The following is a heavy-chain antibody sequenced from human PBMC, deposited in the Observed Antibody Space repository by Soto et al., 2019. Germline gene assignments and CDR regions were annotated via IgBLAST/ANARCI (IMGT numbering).Heavy chain of an antibody. CDR3: ARDLETPNWFDP. CDR1: GFTVSSNY. CDR2: IYSGGST. J-gene: IGHJ5*02. V-gene: IGHV3-53*01. Sequence: GGSLRLSCAASGFTVSSNYMSWVRQAPGKGLEWVSVIYSGGSTYYADSVKGRFTISRDNSKNTLYLQMNSLRAEDTAVYYCARDLETPNWFDPWGQGTLVTVSS.